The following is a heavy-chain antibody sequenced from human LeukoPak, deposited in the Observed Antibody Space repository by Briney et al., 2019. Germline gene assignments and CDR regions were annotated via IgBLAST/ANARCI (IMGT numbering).Heavy chain of an antibody. J-gene: IGHJ4*02. CDR3: AHSPSMVRGSYFDY. CDR1: GFSLGTSGVG. V-gene: IGHV2-5*02. D-gene: IGHD3-10*01. Sequence: SGPTLVKPTQTLTLTCTFSGFSLGTSGVGVGWIRQPPGKALEWLALIYWDDDKRYSPSLKSRLTITKDTSKNQVVLTMTNMDPVHTATYYCAHSPSMVRGSYFDYWGQGTLVTVSS. CDR2: IYWDDDK.